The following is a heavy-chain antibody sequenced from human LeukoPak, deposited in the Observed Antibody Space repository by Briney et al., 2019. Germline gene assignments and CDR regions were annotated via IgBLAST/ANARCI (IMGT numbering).Heavy chain of an antibody. V-gene: IGHV1-2*07. J-gene: IGHJ4*02. CDR3: TRGGGGATAPSDY. Sequence: ASVKVSCKASGYTFTGHYIHWVRQAPGQGLEWMGWINPDSGGTNYSHKFQGRVTMTRDTSISTAYMELSRLRFDDTALYYCTRGGGGATAPSDYWGQGTLVTVSS. D-gene: IGHD1-26*01. CDR1: GYTFTGHY. CDR2: INPDSGGT.